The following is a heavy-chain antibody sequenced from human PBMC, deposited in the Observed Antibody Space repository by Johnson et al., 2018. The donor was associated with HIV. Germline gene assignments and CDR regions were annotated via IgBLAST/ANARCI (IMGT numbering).Heavy chain of an antibody. CDR1: GFTFSSYA. Sequence: QVQLVESVGGVVQPGGSLRLSCVASGFTFSSYAMHWVRQAPGKGLEWVAVISYDGSNKYYADSVKGRFTIPRDNSKNTLYLQMNSLRAEDTAVYYCARDPEGAPPLGAFDICGQGTMVTVSS. CDR3: ARDPEGAPPLGAFDI. CDR2: ISYDGSNK. V-gene: IGHV3-30*04. J-gene: IGHJ3*02. D-gene: IGHD1-26*01.